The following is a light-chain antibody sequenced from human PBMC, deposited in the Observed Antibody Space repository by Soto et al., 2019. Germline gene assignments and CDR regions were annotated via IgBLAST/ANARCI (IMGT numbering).Light chain of an antibody. Sequence: DIQMTQSPSSVSASIGDRVTITCRASQDISNWLAWYQQQPGKAPKLLIYAASNLQSGVPSRFSGSGSGTDFTLTISSLQPEDFATYYFQQANSFPRTFGQGTKVEIK. CDR1: QDISNW. CDR3: QQANSFPRT. V-gene: IGKV1-12*01. J-gene: IGKJ1*01. CDR2: AAS.